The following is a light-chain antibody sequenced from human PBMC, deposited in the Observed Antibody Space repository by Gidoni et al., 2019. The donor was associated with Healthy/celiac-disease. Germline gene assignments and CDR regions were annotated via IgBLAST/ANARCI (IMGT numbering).Light chain of an antibody. V-gene: IGKV4-1*01. Sequence: DIVMTQSPDSLAVSLGERATINCKSSQSVLYSSNNKKYLAWYQQKPGQPPKLRIYWASTRESGVPDRFSGSGSGTDFTLTISSLQAEDGAVYYCQQYYSTPPWTFGQGTKVEIK. J-gene: IGKJ1*01. CDR3: QQYYSTPPWT. CDR2: WAS. CDR1: QSVLYSSNNKKY.